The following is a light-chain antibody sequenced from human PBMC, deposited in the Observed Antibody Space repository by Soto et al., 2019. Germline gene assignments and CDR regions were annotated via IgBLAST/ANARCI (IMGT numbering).Light chain of an antibody. J-gene: IGKJ4*01. CDR3: QQFNNSPLT. Sequence: EIVLTQSPGTLSLSPGERATLSCRASQSLRNNYLSWYQQKPGQTPRLLIHSASSRATGIPDRFSGSGSGTDFTLTISRLEPEDFAVYYCQQFNNSPLTFGGGTKVEIK. V-gene: IGKV3-20*01. CDR2: SAS. CDR1: QSLRNNY.